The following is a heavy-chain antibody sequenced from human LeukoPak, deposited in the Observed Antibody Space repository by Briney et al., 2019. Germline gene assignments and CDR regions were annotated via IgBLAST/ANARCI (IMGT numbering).Heavy chain of an antibody. D-gene: IGHD4-17*01. CDR2: IYYSGST. J-gene: IGHJ3*02. CDR1: GGSISSSSYY. Sequence: SETLSLTCTVSGGSISSSSYYWGWIRQPPGKGLEWIGSIYYSGSTYYNPSLKSRVTISVDTSKNQFSLKLSSVTAADTAVYYCARPYTVTDAFDIWGQGTMVTVSS. V-gene: IGHV4-39*01. CDR3: ARPYTVTDAFDI.